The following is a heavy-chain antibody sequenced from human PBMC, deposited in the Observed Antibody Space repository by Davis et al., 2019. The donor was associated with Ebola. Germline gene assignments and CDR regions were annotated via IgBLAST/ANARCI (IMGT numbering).Heavy chain of an antibody. CDR2: ISGGSGHA. D-gene: IGHD6-13*01. Sequence: ASVKVSCKASGYTFTGYAMHWVRQAPGQRLEWMGWISGGSGHAKVSQKFQGRVTIARDTSASTVYMEMSSLTSEDTAIYYCARALGAGGTGNWFDPWGQGTLVTVSS. J-gene: IGHJ5*02. CDR3: ARALGAGGTGNWFDP. CDR1: GYTFTGYA. V-gene: IGHV1-3*01.